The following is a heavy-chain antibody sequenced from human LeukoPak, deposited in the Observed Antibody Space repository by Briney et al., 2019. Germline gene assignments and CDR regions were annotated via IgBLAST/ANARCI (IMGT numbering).Heavy chain of an antibody. J-gene: IGHJ3*02. CDR1: GGSISSGDYH. CDR3: ARGGGNSPDAFDI. CDR2: IYNSGST. V-gene: IGHV4-30-4*01. D-gene: IGHD4-23*01. Sequence: SETLSLTCTVSGGSISSGDYHWSWIRQPPGKGLEWIGYIYNSGSTYYNPSLRSRVTISVDTSKDQFSLKLTSVTAADTAVFYCARGGGNSPDAFDIWGRGTMVTVSS.